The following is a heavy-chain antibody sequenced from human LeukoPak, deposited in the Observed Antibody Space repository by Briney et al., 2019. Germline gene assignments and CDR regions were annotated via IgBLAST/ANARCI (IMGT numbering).Heavy chain of an antibody. CDR3: ARGGRGRNWFDP. CDR2: IYYSVST. Sequence: SETLSLTCTVSGXSVASGGYYWNWIRQPPGKGLEWIGYIYYSVSTNYNLSLKSRVTISVDTSENQFSLKLTSVTAADTAVYYCARGGRGRNWFDPWGQGTLVTVSS. D-gene: IGHD3-10*01. J-gene: IGHJ5*02. V-gene: IGHV4-61*08. CDR1: GXSVASGGYY.